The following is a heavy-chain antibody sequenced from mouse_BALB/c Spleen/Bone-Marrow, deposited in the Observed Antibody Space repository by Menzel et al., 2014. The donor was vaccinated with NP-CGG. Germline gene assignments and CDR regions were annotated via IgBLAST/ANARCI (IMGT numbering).Heavy chain of an antibody. V-gene: IGHV3-8*02. CDR3: AKDFYDP. CDR2: ISYSGST. J-gene: IGHJ2*01. CDR1: GDSVTSGY. D-gene: IGHD1-1*01. Sequence: EVQVVESGPSLVKPSQTLSLTCSVTGDSVTSGYWNWIRKFPGNKFEYMGYISYSGSTYYNPSLKSRISITRDTSKNQYFLQLSSVNTEDTATKYCAKDFYDPWGQGATLTVSS.